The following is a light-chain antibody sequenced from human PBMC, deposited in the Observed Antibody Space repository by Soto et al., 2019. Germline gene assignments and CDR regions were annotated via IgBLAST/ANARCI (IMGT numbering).Light chain of an antibody. V-gene: IGKV1-5*01. Sequence: DIQMTQSPSTLSGTVGDRVTITCRASQTISSWLAWYQQKPGQAPKLLIYNASSLASGVPSRFSGSGSGTEFTLTISSLQPEDFATYYCQQYDSSTGTFGQGTKVDIK. CDR1: QTISSW. CDR2: NAS. CDR3: QQYDSSTGT. J-gene: IGKJ1*01.